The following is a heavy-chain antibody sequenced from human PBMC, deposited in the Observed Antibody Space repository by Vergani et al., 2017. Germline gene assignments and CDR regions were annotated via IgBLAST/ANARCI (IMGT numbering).Heavy chain of an antibody. Sequence: EVQLVESGGGLVQPGGSLRLSCAASGFTFSSYWMSWVRQAPGKGLEWVANIKQDGSEKYYVDSVKGRFTISRDNAKNSLYLKKNRLRAEDTDVYYCARVRGDRYFDYWGQGTLVTVSS. V-gene: IGHV3-7*01. CDR1: GFTFSSYW. J-gene: IGHJ4*02. D-gene: IGHD2-21*01. CDR2: IKQDGSEK. CDR3: ARVRGDRYFDY.